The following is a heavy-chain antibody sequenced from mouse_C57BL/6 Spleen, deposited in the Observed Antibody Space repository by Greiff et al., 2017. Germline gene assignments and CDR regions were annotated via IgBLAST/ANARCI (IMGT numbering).Heavy chain of an antibody. J-gene: IGHJ2*01. V-gene: IGHV14-4*01. CDR2: IDPGNGDT. CDR3: TKHYYGSSYYFDY. Sequence: VQLQQSGAELVRPGASVKLSCTASGFNIKDDYMHWVKQRPEQGLEWIGWIDPGNGDTEYASKFQGKATITADTSSNTAYLQLSSLTSEDTAVYYCTKHYYGSSYYFDYWGQGTTLTVSS. D-gene: IGHD1-1*01. CDR1: GFNIKDDY.